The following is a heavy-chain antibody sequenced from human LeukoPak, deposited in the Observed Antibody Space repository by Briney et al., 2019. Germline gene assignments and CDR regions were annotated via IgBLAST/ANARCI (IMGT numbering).Heavy chain of an antibody. D-gene: IGHD3-10*02. CDR1: GFTFSDSA. Sequence: GGSLRLSCAASGFTFSDSAMNWVRQASGKGLEWVGHIRGKTNSYATAYAASVRGRFTIYRDDSKNTAYLQMNSLKTEDTAVYYCASVNVPVTSHWGQGTLVTVSS. CDR3: ASVNVPVTSH. CDR2: IRGKTNSYAT. V-gene: IGHV3-73*01. J-gene: IGHJ4*02.